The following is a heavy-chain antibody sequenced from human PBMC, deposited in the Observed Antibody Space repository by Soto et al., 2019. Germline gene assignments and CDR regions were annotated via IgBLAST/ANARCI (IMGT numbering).Heavy chain of an antibody. J-gene: IGHJ5*02. Sequence: PSETLSLTCTVSGGSISSYYWSWIRQPPGKGLEWIGYIYYSGSTNYNPSLKSRVTISVDTSKNQFSLKLSSVTAADTAVYYCARQLGAAAGLNWFDPWGQGTLVTVSS. V-gene: IGHV4-59*01. CDR1: GGSISSYY. D-gene: IGHD6-13*01. CDR3: ARQLGAAAGLNWFDP. CDR2: IYYSGST.